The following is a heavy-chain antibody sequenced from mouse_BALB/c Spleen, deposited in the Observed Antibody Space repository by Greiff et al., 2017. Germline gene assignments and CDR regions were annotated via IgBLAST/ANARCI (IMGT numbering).Heavy chain of an antibody. J-gene: IGHJ4*01. D-gene: IGHD1-1*01. V-gene: IGHV2-4-1*01. CDR1: GFSLTSYG. CDR2: IWSGGST. Sequence: VQLQQSGPGLVQPSQSLSITCTVSGFSLTSYGVHWVRQSPGKGLEWLGVIWSGGSTDYNSALKSRLSISKDNSKSQVFLKMNSLQTDDTAMYYCARSLYYGSSYGGYYYAMDYWGQGTSVTVSS. CDR3: ARSLYYGSSYGGYYYAMDY.